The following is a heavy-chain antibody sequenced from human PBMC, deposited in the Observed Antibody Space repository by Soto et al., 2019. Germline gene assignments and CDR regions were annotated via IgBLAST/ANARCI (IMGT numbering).Heavy chain of an antibody. Sequence: PSETLSLTCTVSGGSISGYFWSWIRQPPGKGLEWIGYIYYNGSTNYNPSLKSRVTISVDTSKNQFSLKLPSVTAADTAVYYCAVRGYSYGFNWFDPWGEGTLVTVSS. V-gene: IGHV4-59*01. CDR2: IYYNGST. CDR3: AVRGYSYGFNWFDP. D-gene: IGHD5-18*01. CDR1: GGSISGYF. J-gene: IGHJ5*02.